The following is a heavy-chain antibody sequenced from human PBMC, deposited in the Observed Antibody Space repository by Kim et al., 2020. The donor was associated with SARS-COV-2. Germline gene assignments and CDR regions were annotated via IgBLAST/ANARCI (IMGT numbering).Heavy chain of an antibody. CDR2: ISGSGGST. V-gene: IGHV3-23*01. CDR3: AKDWCLGDYVDAVNGHP. D-gene: IGHD4-17*01. J-gene: IGHJ5*02. CDR1: GFTFSSYA. Sequence: GGSLRLSCAASGFTFSSYAMSWVRQAPGKGLEWVSAISGSGGSTYYADSVKGRFTISRDNSKNTLYLQMNSLRAEDTAVYYCAKDWCLGDYVDAVNGHPWGQGTLFTVSS.